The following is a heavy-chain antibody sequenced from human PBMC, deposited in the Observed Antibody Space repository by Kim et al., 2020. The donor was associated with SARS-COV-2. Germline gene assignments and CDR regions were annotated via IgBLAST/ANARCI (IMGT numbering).Heavy chain of an antibody. V-gene: IGHV1-69*13. D-gene: IGHD6-19*01. CDR3: AREGQVNGNSSGWPVFDY. Sequence: SVKVSCKASGGTFSSYAISWVRQAPGQGLEWMGGIIPIFGTANYAQKFQGRVTITADESTSTAYMELSSLRSEDTAVYYCAREGQVNGNSSGWPVFDYWGQGTLVTVSS. CDR1: GGTFSSYA. CDR2: IIPIFGTA. J-gene: IGHJ4*02.